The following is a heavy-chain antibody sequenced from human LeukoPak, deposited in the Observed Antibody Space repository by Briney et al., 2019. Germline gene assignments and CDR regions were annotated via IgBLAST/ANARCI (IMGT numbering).Heavy chain of an antibody. J-gene: IGHJ6*03. D-gene: IGHD4-11*01. CDR2: IIPIFGTA. Sequence: SVKVSCKASGGTFSSYAISWVRQAPGQGLEWMGGIIPIFGTANYAQKFQGRVTITTDESTSTAYMELSSLRSEDTAVYYCASHRATVTNSYYMDVWGKGTTVTVSS. V-gene: IGHV1-69*05. CDR1: GGTFSSYA. CDR3: ASHRATVTNSYYMDV.